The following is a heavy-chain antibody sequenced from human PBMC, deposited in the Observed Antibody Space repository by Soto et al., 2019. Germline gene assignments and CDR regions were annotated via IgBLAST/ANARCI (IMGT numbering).Heavy chain of an antibody. V-gene: IGHV1-3*01. CDR1: GYTFTGYA. CDR3: ARGYCSSTSCQYYFDF. J-gene: IGHJ4*02. CDR2: INGGNGDT. D-gene: IGHD2-2*01. Sequence: GASVKVSCKASGYTFTGYAMHWVRQAPGQSHEWMGWINGGNGDTKYSQKFQGRVTITRDTSASTAYMELTSLGSEDTAVYHCARGYCSSTSCQYYFDFWGQGTLVTVSS.